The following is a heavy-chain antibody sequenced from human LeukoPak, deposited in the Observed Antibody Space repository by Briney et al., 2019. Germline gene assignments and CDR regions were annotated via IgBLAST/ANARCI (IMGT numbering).Heavy chain of an antibody. CDR3: ARGGWQQAYFFDR. CDR2: FHYSGST. CDR1: GGSISSYY. J-gene: IGHJ4*02. V-gene: IGHV4-59*01. D-gene: IGHD6-19*01. Sequence: SETLSLTCTVSGGSISSYYWSWIRQPPGKGLDWIGYFHYSGSTNYNPSLKSRVTISVDTSKNQFSLKLSSVTAADTAVYYCARGGWQQAYFFDRWGQGALVTVSS.